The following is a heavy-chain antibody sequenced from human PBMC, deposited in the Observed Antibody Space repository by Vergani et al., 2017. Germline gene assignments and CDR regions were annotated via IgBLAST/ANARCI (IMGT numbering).Heavy chain of an antibody. Sequence: VQLVESGGNVVQSGTSLRLSCAASGFTFSSYAMSWVRQAPGKGLEWVSAISGSDGSTYYADSVKGRFTISRDNSKNTLYLQMNSLRAEDTAVYYCEKDKSWNNIFDYWGQGTLGNVSS. CDR2: ISGSDGST. CDR1: GFTFSSYA. J-gene: IGHJ4*02. CDR3: EKDKSWNNIFDY. V-gene: IGHV3-23*04. D-gene: IGHD1/OR15-1a*01.